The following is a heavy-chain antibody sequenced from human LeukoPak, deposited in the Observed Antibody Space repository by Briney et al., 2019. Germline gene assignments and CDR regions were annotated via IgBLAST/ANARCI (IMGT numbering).Heavy chain of an antibody. CDR3: ARGVWVTAFYSYYYMDV. CDR2: VNPNSGNT. D-gene: IGHD2-21*02. J-gene: IGHJ6*03. Sequence: ASVKVSCKASGYTFTNYDINWVRQATGQGLEWMGWVNPNSGNTGYAQKFQGRVTINKNTSISTAYMELSSLRSEDTAVYYCARGVWVTAFYSYYYMDVWGKGTTVTVSS. CDR1: GYTFTNYD. V-gene: IGHV1-8*03.